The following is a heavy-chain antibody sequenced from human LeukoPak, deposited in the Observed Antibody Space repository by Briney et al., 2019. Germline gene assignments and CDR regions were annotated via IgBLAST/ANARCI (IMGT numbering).Heavy chain of an antibody. Sequence: GGSLRLSCEASCLTFSAYGMHWVRQAPGKGLEWVAFISSDETDRYYADSVKGRFFISRDNSKKTLFLQMDSLRLEDTAVYYCAQDPYCGNDCFHFAPWGQGTLVTASS. CDR1: CLTFSAYG. CDR2: ISSDETDR. D-gene: IGHD2-21*02. V-gene: IGHV3-30*18. J-gene: IGHJ5*02. CDR3: AQDPYCGNDCFHFAP.